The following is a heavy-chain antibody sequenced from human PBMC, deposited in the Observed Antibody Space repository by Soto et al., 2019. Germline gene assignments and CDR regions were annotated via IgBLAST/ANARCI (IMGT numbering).Heavy chain of an antibody. CDR1: GGTFSSYA. Sequence: SVKVSCKASGGTFSSYAISWVRQAPGQGLEWMGGIIPIFGTANYAQKFQGRVTITADESTSTAYMELSSLRSEDTAVYYCARLQDIVVVPAAMPYYYGMDVWGQGTTVTVSS. D-gene: IGHD2-2*01. J-gene: IGHJ6*02. CDR2: IIPIFGTA. V-gene: IGHV1-69*13. CDR3: ARLQDIVVVPAAMPYYYGMDV.